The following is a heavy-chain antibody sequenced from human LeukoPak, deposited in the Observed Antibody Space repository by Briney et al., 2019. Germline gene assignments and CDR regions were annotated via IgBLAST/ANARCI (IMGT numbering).Heavy chain of an antibody. CDR1: GFTFSSYA. D-gene: IGHD3-22*01. CDR3: ARGGMIVVGAFGI. V-gene: IGHV3-30*04. CDR2: ISYDGSNK. Sequence: PGGSLRLSCAASGFTFSSYAMHWVRQAPGKGLEWVAVISYDGSNKYYADSVKGRFTISRDNSKNTLYLQMNSLRAEDTAVYYCARGGMIVVGAFGIWGQGTMVTVSS. J-gene: IGHJ3*02.